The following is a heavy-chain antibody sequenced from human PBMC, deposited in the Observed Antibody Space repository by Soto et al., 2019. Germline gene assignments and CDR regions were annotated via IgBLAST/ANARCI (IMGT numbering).Heavy chain of an antibody. D-gene: IGHD2-15*01. CDR1: GGSFSGYY. CDR2: INHSGST. Sequence: SETLSLTCAVYGGSFSGYYWSWIRQPPGKGLEWIGEINHSGSTNYNPSLKSRVTISVDTSKNQFSLKLSSVTAADTAVYYCAGALSYCSGGSCYSTWFDPWGQGTLVTVSS. V-gene: IGHV4-34*01. CDR3: AGALSYCSGGSCYSTWFDP. J-gene: IGHJ5*02.